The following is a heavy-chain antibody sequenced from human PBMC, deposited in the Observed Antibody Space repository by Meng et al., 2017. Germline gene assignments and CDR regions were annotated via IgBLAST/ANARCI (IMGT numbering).Heavy chain of an antibody. Sequence: HLVHARPEVRRPATSVTACSKAPVYTFTGYYMHWVRQAPGQGLEWMGRINPNSGGTNYAQKFQGRVTMTRDTSISTAYMELSRLRSDDTSVYYCASHYGSGSYWGQGTLVTVSS. J-gene: IGHJ4*02. D-gene: IGHD3-10*01. V-gene: IGHV1-2*06. CDR1: VYTFTGYY. CDR3: ASHYGSGSY. CDR2: INPNSGGT.